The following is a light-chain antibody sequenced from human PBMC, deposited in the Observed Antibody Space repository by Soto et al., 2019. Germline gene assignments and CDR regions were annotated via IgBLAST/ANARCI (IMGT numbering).Light chain of an antibody. V-gene: IGLV2-11*01. CDR1: SSDVGGYNY. CDR3: CSYAGSYTHYV. J-gene: IGLJ1*01. Sequence: QSALTQPRSVSGSPGQSVTISCTGTSSDVGGYNYVSWYQQHPGKAPKLMIYDVSKRPSGVPDRFSGSKSGNTASLTISGLQADDAADYYCCSYAGSYTHYVFGTGTKVTVL. CDR2: DVS.